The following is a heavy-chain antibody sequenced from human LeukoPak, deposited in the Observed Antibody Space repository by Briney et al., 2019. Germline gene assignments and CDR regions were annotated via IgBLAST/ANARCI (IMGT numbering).Heavy chain of an antibody. V-gene: IGHV3-74*01. J-gene: IGHJ4*02. CDR2: IKTDGTLT. CDR1: ELTFSGYW. Sequence: GGSLRLSCAASELTFSGYWMNWVRQAPGKGLVWVSRIKTDGTLTNYADSVKGRFTISRDNAKNSLYLQMNSLRAEDTAVYYCVVAAGIGYWGQGTLVTVSS. D-gene: IGHD6-13*01. CDR3: VVAAGIGY.